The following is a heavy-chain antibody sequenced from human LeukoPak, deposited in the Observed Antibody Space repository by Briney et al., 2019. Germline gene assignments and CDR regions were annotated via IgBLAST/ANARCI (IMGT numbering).Heavy chain of an antibody. CDR1: GFSFRSYG. CDR3: ARGDDYYDSSGYYAAKAFAN. J-gene: IGHJ4*02. D-gene: IGHD3-22*01. CDR2: TWYDGSNK. Sequence: PGGSLRLSCAASGFSFRSYGMHWVRQAPGKGLEWVAVTWYDGSNKYYADSVKGRFTISRDISKNTLFLQMNSLRAEDTAAYYCARGDDYYDSSGYYAAKAFANWGQGTLVTVSS. V-gene: IGHV3-33*01.